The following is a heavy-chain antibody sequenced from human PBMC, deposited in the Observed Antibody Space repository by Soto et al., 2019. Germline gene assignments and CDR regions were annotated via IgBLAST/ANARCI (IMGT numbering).Heavy chain of an antibody. J-gene: IGHJ4*02. CDR1: GDSVSSNSAA. CDR2: TYYRSTWSN. Sequence: QVQLQQSGPGLVKPSQTLSLTCAISGDSVSSNSAAWTWIRQSPSRGLEWLGRTYYRSTWSNDYARSVKSRLTINPDTSNNQFSLHLNSVTPEDTAVYYCARQIAATGTAGTFDYWGQGTLVTVSS. D-gene: IGHD6-13*01. CDR3: ARQIAATGTAGTFDY. V-gene: IGHV6-1*01.